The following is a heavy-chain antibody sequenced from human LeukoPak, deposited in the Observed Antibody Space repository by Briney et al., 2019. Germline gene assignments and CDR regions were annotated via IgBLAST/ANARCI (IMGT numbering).Heavy chain of an antibody. Sequence: PGGSLRLSCAASGFIVSSNYMSWVRQAPGKGLEWVSVIYSGGSTYYADSVKGRFTISRDNSKNTLYLQMNSLRAEDTAVYYCAKEGGYSSSWYEFDYWGQGTLVTVSS. D-gene: IGHD6-13*01. CDR1: GFIVSSNY. J-gene: IGHJ4*02. V-gene: IGHV3-66*01. CDR2: IYSGGST. CDR3: AKEGGYSSSWYEFDY.